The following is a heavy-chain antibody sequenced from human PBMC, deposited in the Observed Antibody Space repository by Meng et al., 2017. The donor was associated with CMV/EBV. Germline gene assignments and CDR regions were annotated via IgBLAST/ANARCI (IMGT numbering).Heavy chain of an antibody. CDR1: GFTFSSYS. CDR3: ARDCSSTSCYSDNY. D-gene: IGHD2-2*01. CDR2: ISSSSYI. J-gene: IGHJ4*02. V-gene: IGHV3-21*01. Sequence: GESLKIPCAASGFTFSSYSMNWVRQAPGKGLEWVSSISSSSYIYYADSVKGRFTISRDNAKNSLYLQMNSLRAEDTAVYYCARDCSSTSCYSDNYWGQGTLVTVSS.